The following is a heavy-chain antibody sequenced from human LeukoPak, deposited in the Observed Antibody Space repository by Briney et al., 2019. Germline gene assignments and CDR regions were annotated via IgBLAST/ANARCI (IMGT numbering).Heavy chain of an antibody. D-gene: IGHD2-2*01. Sequence: GGSLRLSCAASGFTFSSYSMNWVRQAPGKGLEWVSYISSSSSTIYYADSVKGRFTIPRDKAKNSLYLQMNSLRAEDTAVYYCAREYCSSTSRLYDYWGQGTLVTVSS. CDR1: GFTFSSYS. CDR2: ISSSSSTI. CDR3: AREYCSSTSRLYDY. V-gene: IGHV3-48*01. J-gene: IGHJ4*02.